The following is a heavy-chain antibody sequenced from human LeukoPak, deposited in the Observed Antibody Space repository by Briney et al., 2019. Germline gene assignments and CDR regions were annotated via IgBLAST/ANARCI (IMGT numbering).Heavy chain of an antibody. J-gene: IGHJ6*03. CDR3: VLYYYDSSNYYYMDV. Sequence: SETLSLTCAVSGGSISSSSYYWGWIRQPPGKGLEWIGSIYYSGSTYYNPSLKSRVTISVDTSKNQFSLKLSSVTAADTAVYYCVLYYYDSSNYYYMDVWGKGTTVTVSS. D-gene: IGHD3-22*01. CDR2: IYYSGST. V-gene: IGHV4-39*07. CDR1: GGSISSSSYY.